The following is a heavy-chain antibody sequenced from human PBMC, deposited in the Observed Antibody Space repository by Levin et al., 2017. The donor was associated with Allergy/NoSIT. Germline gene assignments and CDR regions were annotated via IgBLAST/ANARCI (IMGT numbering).Heavy chain of an antibody. D-gene: IGHD2-2*01. CDR3: ARFVVTPVSYFYMDV. CDR2: ISTHNGNT. CDR1: GYTFKNYG. J-gene: IGHJ6*03. V-gene: IGHV1-18*01. Sequence: GASVKVSCKASGYTFKNYGISWVRQAPGQGLEWMGWISTHNGNTNYAQSFQGRATMTTDTSTSTADMELMSLISDDTAVYYCARFVVTPVSYFYMDVWGKGTTVTVSS.